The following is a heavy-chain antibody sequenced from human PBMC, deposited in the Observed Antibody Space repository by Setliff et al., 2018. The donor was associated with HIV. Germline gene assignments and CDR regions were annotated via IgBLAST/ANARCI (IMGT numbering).Heavy chain of an antibody. V-gene: IGHV3-53*01. CDR3: VRGETYAHWPKGDY. J-gene: IGHJ4*02. CDR2: VHNTDT. Sequence: PVGSLRLSCVASKFSVSDSYMGWVRQAPGKGLEWVSFVHNTDTYYANSVKGRFTISRDNSKTMVFLRMNSLRPEDSAMYYCVRGETYAHWPKGDYWGQGTLVTVSS. D-gene: IGHD3-16*01. CDR1: KFSVSDSY.